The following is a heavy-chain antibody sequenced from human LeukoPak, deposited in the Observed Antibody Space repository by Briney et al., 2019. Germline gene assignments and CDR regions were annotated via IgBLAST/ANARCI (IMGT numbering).Heavy chain of an antibody. CDR1: GGSLSSGDYY. D-gene: IGHD3-9*01. J-gene: IGHJ4*02. Sequence: SETLSLTCTVSGGSLSSGDYYWSWIRQPPGKGLECIGYIYYSGSTYYNPSLKSRVTISVDTSKNQFSLKLSSVTAADTAVYYCARDGPDILTGYYFFDYWGQGTLVTVSS. V-gene: IGHV4-30-4*01. CDR3: ARDGPDILTGYYFFDY. CDR2: IYYSGST.